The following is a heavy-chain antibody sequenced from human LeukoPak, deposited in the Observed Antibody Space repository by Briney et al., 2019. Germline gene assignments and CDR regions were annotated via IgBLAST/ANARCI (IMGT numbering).Heavy chain of an antibody. CDR3: ARADRLHGGPYLIGP. V-gene: IGHV1-2*02. Sequence: ASVKVSCKTSGYSFTDYYMHWVRQAPGQGLEWMGWINPNRGGTSSAQKFQGRVTMTRDTSITTIYMEVSWLTSDDTAIYYCARADRLHGGPYLIGPWGQGTLVTVSS. D-gene: IGHD2-21*01. J-gene: IGHJ5*02. CDR1: GYSFTDYY. CDR2: INPNRGGT.